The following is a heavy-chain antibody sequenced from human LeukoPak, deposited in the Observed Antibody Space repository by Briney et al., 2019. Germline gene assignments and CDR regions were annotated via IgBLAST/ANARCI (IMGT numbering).Heavy chain of an antibody. J-gene: IGHJ4*02. Sequence: PSETLSLTCTVSGGSISSYYWSWIRQPPGKGLEWIGYIYYSGSTNYNPSLKSRVTISVDTSKNQFSLKLSSVTAADTAVYCCAGSSGYMYYFDYWGQGTLVTVSS. CDR1: GGSISSYY. CDR2: IYYSGST. D-gene: IGHD3-22*01. V-gene: IGHV4-59*01. CDR3: AGSSGYMYYFDY.